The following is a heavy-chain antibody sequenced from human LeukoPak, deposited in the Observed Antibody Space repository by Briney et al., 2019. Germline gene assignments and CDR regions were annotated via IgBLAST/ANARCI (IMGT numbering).Heavy chain of an antibody. Sequence: GGSLRLSCAASGFSFSTYSMNWVRQAPGKGLEWVSSISRNSRYIYYADSMRGRFTISRDNAKNSLYLQMNSLKPEDTAVYCARVAEAAAFDSWGQGTLVTISS. CDR3: ARVAEAAAFDS. CDR2: ISRNSRYI. CDR1: GFSFSTYS. D-gene: IGHD6-13*01. V-gene: IGHV3-21*06. J-gene: IGHJ4*02.